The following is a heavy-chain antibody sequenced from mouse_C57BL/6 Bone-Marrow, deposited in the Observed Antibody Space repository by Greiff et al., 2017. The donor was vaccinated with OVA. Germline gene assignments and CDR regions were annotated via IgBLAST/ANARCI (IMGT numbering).Heavy chain of an antibody. CDR2: IDPANGNT. J-gene: IGHJ1*03. Sequence: VHVKQSVAELVRPGASVKLSCTASGFTIKNTYMHWVKQRPEQGLEWIGRIDPANGNTKYAPKFQGKATITADTSSNTAYLQLSSLTSEDTAVYYCTGLLNWYFDVWGTGTTVTVSS. D-gene: IGHD2-1*01. CDR1: GFTIKNTY. CDR3: TGLLNWYFDV. V-gene: IGHV14-3*01.